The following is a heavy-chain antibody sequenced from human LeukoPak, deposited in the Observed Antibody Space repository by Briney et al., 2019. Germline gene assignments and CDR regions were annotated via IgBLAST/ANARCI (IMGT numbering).Heavy chain of an antibody. Sequence: GGSLRLSCAASGFTFTDFYMSWIRQAPGKGLEWVSYISSSGTTIYYADSVMGRFTISRDNAKNSLYLQMNSLRAEDTAVYYCARATVTPDYWGQGTLVTVSS. CDR1: GFTFTDFY. D-gene: IGHD4-17*01. V-gene: IGHV3-11*01. J-gene: IGHJ4*02. CDR2: ISSSGTTI. CDR3: ARATVTPDY.